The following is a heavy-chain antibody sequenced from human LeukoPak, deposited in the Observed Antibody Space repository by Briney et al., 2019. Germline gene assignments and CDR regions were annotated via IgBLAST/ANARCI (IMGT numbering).Heavy chain of an antibody. J-gene: IGHJ3*02. CDR2: IWYDGSNK. V-gene: IGHV3-33*01. CDR3: ARGGEMNAFDI. Sequence: GGSLRLSCAASGFTFSSYGMHWVRQAPGKGLEWVAVIWYDGSNKYYADSVKGRFTISRDNSKNTLYLQMNSLRAEDTAVSYCARGGEMNAFDIWGQGTMVTVSS. D-gene: IGHD5-24*01. CDR1: GFTFSSYG.